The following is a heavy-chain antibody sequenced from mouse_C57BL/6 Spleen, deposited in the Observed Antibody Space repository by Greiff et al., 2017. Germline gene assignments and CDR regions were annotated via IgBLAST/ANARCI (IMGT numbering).Heavy chain of an antibody. CDR1: GYTFTSYW. CDR3: ARGVTTVVGNYFDV. CDR2: IYPGSGST. D-gene: IGHD1-1*01. V-gene: IGHV1-55*01. J-gene: IGHJ1*03. Sequence: QVQLQQPGAELVKPGASVKMSCKASGYTFTSYWITWVKQRPGQGLEWIGDIYPGSGSTNYNEKFKSKATLTVDTSSSTAYMQLSSLTSEDSAVYYCARGVTTVVGNYFDVWGTGTTVTVSS.